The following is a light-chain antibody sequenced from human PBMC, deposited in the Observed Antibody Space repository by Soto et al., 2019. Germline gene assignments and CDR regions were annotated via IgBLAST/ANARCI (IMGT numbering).Light chain of an antibody. CDR1: GSDVGAYNL. Sequence: QSVLTQRASVSGCPGQSITISCAGTGSDVGAYNLFSWYRQHPGKAPKLLICEVNTRPSGISNRFSGSKSGDTASLTISGLQAEDESDYFCCSYAGTVAYVFGTGTKATVL. V-gene: IGLV2-23*02. CDR3: CSYAGTVAYV. J-gene: IGLJ1*01. CDR2: EVN.